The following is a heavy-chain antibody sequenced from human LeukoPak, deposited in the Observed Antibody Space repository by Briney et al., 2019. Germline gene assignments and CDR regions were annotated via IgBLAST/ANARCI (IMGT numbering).Heavy chain of an antibody. V-gene: IGHV4-34*01. Sequence: SETLSLTCAVYGGSFSGYYWSWIRQPPGKGLEWIGEINHSGSTNYNPSLKSRATISVDTSKNQFSLKLSSVTAADTAVYYCAREIGYCSGGSCYPGYFQHWGQGTLVTVSS. D-gene: IGHD2-15*01. J-gene: IGHJ1*01. CDR2: INHSGST. CDR3: AREIGYCSGGSCYPGYFQH. CDR1: GGSFSGYY.